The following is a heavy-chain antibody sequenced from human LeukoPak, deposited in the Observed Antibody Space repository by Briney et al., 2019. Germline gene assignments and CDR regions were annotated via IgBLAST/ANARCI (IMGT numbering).Heavy chain of an antibody. Sequence: ASVKVSCKASGGTFSSYAISWVRQAPGQGLEWMGGIIPIFGTANYAQRFQGRVTITADESTSTAYMELSSLRSEDTAVYYCASGKNWFFDYWGQGTLVTVSS. CDR1: GGTFSSYA. D-gene: IGHD3-10*01. CDR2: IIPIFGTA. CDR3: ASGKNWFFDY. J-gene: IGHJ4*02. V-gene: IGHV1-69*13.